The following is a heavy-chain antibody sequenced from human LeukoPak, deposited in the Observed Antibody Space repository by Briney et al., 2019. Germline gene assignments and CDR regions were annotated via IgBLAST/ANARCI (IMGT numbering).Heavy chain of an antibody. CDR1: GFNFGSDA. CDR2: IWYDGSND. Sequence: GGSLRLSCTASGFNFGSDAMHWVRQAPGKGLEWMAFIWYDGSNDHYADSVKGRFTISRDNSKNTVCLQMNSLRVEDTAVYYCARDPSGSGWSLNNWGQGTLVTVSS. J-gene: IGHJ4*02. D-gene: IGHD6-19*01. CDR3: ARDPSGSGWSLNN. V-gene: IGHV3-33*01.